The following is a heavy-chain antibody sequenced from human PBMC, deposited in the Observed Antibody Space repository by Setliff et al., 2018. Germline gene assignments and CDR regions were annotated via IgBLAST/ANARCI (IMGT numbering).Heavy chain of an antibody. CDR2: LYSSGST. CDR1: GGSISSGPYY. D-gene: IGHD7-27*01. J-gene: IGHJ4*02. V-gene: IGHV4-61*02. Sequence: PSETLSLTCTVSGGSISSGPYYWNWFRQPAGKGLEWIGRLYSSGSTNYNPSLKSRVTISVDTSKNQFSLKLSSVTAADTAAYYCASTDWGWGYYFDYWGQGTLVTVSS. CDR3: ASTDWGWGYYFDY.